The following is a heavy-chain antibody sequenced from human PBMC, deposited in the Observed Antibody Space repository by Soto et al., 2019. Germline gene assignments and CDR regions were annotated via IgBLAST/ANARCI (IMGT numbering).Heavy chain of an antibody. CDR3: SRDDAFQNENGFDI. CDR2: IVNDGSEK. V-gene: IGHV3-33*01. CDR1: GFTFSKYG. D-gene: IGHD1-1*01. J-gene: IGHJ3*02. Sequence: QVQLVESGAGVVQPGRSLRLSCAASGFTFSKYGFHWVRQAPGKGLGWVAGIVNDGSEKYHADSVEGRFTISRDNSKDTLFLPMHSLRAEDTAVYYCSRDDAFQNENGFDIWGHWTMVTVSS.